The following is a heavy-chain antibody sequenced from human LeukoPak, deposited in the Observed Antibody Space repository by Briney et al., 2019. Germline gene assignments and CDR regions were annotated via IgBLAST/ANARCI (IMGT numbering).Heavy chain of an antibody. CDR1: GYTFTGYY. Sequence: ASVKVSCKASGYTFTGYYMHWVRQAPGQGLEWMGWINPNSGGTNYAQKFQGRVTMTRDTSISTAYMELSRLRSDDTAVYYCARELDYYDSSGYSDYWGPGTLVTVSS. D-gene: IGHD3-22*01. V-gene: IGHV1-2*02. CDR3: ARELDYYDSSGYSDY. CDR2: INPNSGGT. J-gene: IGHJ4*02.